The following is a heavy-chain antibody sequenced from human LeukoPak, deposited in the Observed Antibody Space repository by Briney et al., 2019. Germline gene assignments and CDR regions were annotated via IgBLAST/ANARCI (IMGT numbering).Heavy chain of an antibody. Sequence: PSETLSLTCTVSHGSIVTANYFWGWIRQPPGKGLEFVASIQSGGFGYKSPSLRSRVAVSTDTSKNQFSLRLDSVTAADTAVYYCVRGVSNDWYFDLWGSGALVSISS. CDR3: VRGVSNDWYFDL. CDR2: IQSGGFG. V-gene: IGHV4-39*07. CDR1: HGSIVTANYF. J-gene: IGHJ2*01. D-gene: IGHD3-3*01.